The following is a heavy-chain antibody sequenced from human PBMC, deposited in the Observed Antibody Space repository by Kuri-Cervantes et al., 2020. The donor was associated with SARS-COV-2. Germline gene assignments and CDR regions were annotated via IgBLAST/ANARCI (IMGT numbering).Heavy chain of an antibody. CDR1: GFTFSSYE. J-gene: IGHJ6*02. V-gene: IGHV3-15*01. CDR2: IKSKTDGGTT. D-gene: IGHD2-2*01. Sequence: GKSLKISCAASGFTFSSYEMNWVRQAPGKGLEWVGRIKSKTDGGTTDYAAPVKGRFTISRDDSKNTLYLQMNSLKTEDTAVYYCTTVPGYCSSTSCFDYYGMDVWGQGTTVTVSS. CDR3: TTVPGYCSSTSCFDYYGMDV.